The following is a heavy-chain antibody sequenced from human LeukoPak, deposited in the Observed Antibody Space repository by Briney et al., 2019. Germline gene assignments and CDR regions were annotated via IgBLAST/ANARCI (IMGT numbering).Heavy chain of an antibody. J-gene: IGHJ4*02. D-gene: IGHD3-22*01. CDR1: GFTFSAYW. Sequence: GGSLRLSCAVSGFTFSAYWMHWVRQTPGKGLVWVSRIVSDGSDTFYADSVKGRFTISRDNSKNTVYLQMNSLRVEDTAVYYCAKSLTYYHENSDSIWGQGTLVTVSS. V-gene: IGHV3-74*01. CDR2: IVSDGSDT. CDR3: AKSLTYYHENSDSI.